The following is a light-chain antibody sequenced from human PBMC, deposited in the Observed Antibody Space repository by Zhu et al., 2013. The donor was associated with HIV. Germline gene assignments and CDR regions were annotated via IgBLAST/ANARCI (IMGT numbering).Light chain of an antibody. CDR1: QSVSSN. CDR3: QQYNNWPSS. V-gene: IGKV3-15*01. Sequence: EIVMTQSPATLSVSPGERATLSCRASQSVSSNLAWYQQKPGQAPRLLTYGASTRATGIPARFSGRGPGTEFTLTISSLQSEDFAVYSCQQYNNWPSSFGQGTKVEIK. CDR2: GAS. J-gene: IGKJ1*01.